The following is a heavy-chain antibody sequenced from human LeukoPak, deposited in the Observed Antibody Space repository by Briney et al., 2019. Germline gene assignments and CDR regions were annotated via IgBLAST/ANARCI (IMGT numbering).Heavy chain of an antibody. Sequence: PGESLRLSCVASGLSISGQWMNWVRQAPGKGLEWVSSISSSSSYISYADSVKGRFTISRDNAKNSLDLQMNSLRAEDTAVYYCAIDRYSSGWYTFDYWGQGTLVTVSS. J-gene: IGHJ4*02. CDR3: AIDRYSSGWYTFDY. D-gene: IGHD6-19*01. CDR2: ISSSSSYI. V-gene: IGHV3-21*01. CDR1: GLSISGQW.